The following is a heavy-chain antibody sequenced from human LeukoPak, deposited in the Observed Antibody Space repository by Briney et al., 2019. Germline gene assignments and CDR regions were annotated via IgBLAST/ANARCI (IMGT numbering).Heavy chain of an antibody. V-gene: IGHV3-21*01. CDR1: GFTFSSYS. D-gene: IGHD3-22*01. CDR3: ARIPDSSGYYSDY. Sequence: KPGGSLRLSCAASGFTFSSYSMSWVRQAPGKGLEWVSSISSSSSYIYYADSVKGRFTISRDNAKNSLYLQMNSLRAEDTAVYYCARIPDSSGYYSDYWGQGTLVTVSS. CDR2: ISSSSSYI. J-gene: IGHJ4*02.